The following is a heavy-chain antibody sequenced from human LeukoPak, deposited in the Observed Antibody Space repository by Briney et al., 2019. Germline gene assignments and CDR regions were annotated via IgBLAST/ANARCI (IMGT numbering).Heavy chain of an antibody. CDR2: INPSGGST. Sequence: ASVKVSCKASGYTFTTYYTHWVRQAPGQGLEWVGIINPSGGSTRYEQKFQGRVAMTTDTSTSTVYMELSSLRSEDTAVYYCAREGSIAVAGTAFDVWGQGTMVSVSS. CDR1: GYTFTTYY. J-gene: IGHJ3*01. CDR3: AREGSIAVAGTAFDV. V-gene: IGHV1-46*01. D-gene: IGHD6-19*01.